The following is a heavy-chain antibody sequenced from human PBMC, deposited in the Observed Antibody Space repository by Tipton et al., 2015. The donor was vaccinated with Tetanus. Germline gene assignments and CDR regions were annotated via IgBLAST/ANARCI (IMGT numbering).Heavy chain of an antibody. V-gene: IGHV3-21*01. D-gene: IGHD6-25*01. CDR1: GFLISSYA. Sequence: SLRLSCAGSGFLISSYAMNWVRQAPGRGLEWVSSISSTSRYIYYAESVKGRFTISRDNAKNSLFLEMNSLRADDTAVYFCVSGSALDYWGQGTLITVSS. CDR3: VSGSALDY. CDR2: ISSTSRYI. J-gene: IGHJ4*02.